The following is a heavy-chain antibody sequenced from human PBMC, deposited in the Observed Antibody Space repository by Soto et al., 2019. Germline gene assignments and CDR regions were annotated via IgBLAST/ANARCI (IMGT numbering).Heavy chain of an antibody. CDR2: IYYSGST. J-gene: IGHJ4*02. CDR3: AREENRYFDY. Sequence: QVQLQESGPGLVKPSQTLSLTCTVSGGSISSGDYYWSWIRQPPGKGLEWIGYIYYSGSTYYNPSLKXXVXIXXNTSKHQFPLKLSSVTAADTAVYYCAREENRYFDYWGQGTLVTVSS. V-gene: IGHV4-30-4*01. CDR1: GGSISSGDYY.